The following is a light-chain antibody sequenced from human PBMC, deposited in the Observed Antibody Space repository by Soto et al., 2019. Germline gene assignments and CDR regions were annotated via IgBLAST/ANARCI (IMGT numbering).Light chain of an antibody. V-gene: IGLV2-14*03. J-gene: IGLJ1*01. Sequence: QSALTQPASVSGSPGQSITISCTGTNSDVGGYNYVSWYQQHPGKAPKLLIYDVSSRPSGLSNRFSGSKSGNTASLIISGLQAEDEADYYCSSYTSSSTSIVFGTGTKVTVL. CDR3: SSYTSSSTSIV. CDR1: NSDVGGYNY. CDR2: DVS.